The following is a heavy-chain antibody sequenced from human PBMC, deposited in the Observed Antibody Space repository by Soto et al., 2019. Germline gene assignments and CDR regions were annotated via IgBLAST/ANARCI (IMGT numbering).Heavy chain of an antibody. Sequence: QVQLVESGGGVVQPGRSLRLSCAASGFTFSSYAMHWVRQAPGKGLEWVAVISYDGSNKYYADSVKGRFTISRDNSKNTRYLQVNNLRAEDTAVYYCERDVSDYYYYYGMDVWGQGTTVTVSS. CDR2: ISYDGSNK. CDR3: ERDVSDYYYYYGMDV. CDR1: GFTFSSYA. J-gene: IGHJ6*02. V-gene: IGHV3-30-3*01.